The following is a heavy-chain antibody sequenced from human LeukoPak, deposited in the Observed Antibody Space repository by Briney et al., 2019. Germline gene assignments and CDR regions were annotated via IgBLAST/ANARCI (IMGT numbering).Heavy chain of an antibody. V-gene: IGHV1-3*01. Sequence: ASVTVSCKASGYTFTNYAMNWVRQAPGQRLEWMGWINAGNGNTKSSQRFQDRVTITRDTSAGTAYMELNSLRSEDTAVYYCTRGIWSSHNKDYYFDYWGQGSLVTVSS. J-gene: IGHJ4*02. CDR3: TRGIWSSHNKDYYFDY. CDR2: INAGNGNT. D-gene: IGHD2-2*01. CDR1: GYTFTNYA.